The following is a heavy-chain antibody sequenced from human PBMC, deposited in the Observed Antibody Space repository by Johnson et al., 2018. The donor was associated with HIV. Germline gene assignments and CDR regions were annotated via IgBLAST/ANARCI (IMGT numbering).Heavy chain of an antibody. D-gene: IGHD3-3*01. J-gene: IGHJ3*02. V-gene: IGHV3-11*04. CDR1: GFSFSDYY. CDR2: MSSSGSTI. Sequence: QVQLVESGGGLVKPGGSLRLSCEASGFSFSDYYMSWIRQAPGKGLEWISYMSSSGSTIYHAASVKGRFTISRDNAKNSLYLQMNSLRVEDTAVYYGAREQATLFFRASGAAFNIWGQGTTVTVSS. CDR3: AREQATLFFRASGAAFNI.